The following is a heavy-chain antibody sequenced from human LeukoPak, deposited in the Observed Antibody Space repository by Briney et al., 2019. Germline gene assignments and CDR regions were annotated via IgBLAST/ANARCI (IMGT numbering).Heavy chain of an antibody. D-gene: IGHD5-18*01. V-gene: IGHV1-69*05. CDR1: GGTFSSYA. CDR2: IIPIFGTA. CDR3: ARGFYSYGYVPTYYYYGMDV. Sequence: SVKVSCKASGGTFSSYAISWVRQAPGQGLEWMGGIIPIFGTANYAQKFQGRVTMTRNTSISTAYMELSSLRSEDTAVYYCARGFYSYGYVPTYYYYGMDVWGQGTTVTVSS. J-gene: IGHJ6*02.